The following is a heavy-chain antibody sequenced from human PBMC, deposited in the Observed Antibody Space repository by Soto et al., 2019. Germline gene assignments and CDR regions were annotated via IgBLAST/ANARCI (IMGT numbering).Heavy chain of an antibody. CDR3: ARSKVNIVLSLNWFDP. V-gene: IGHV4-31*03. J-gene: IGHJ5*02. D-gene: IGHD2-8*01. Sequence: QVQLQESGPGLVKPSQTLSLTCTVSGGSISSGGYYWSWIRQHPGKGLEWIGYIYYSGSTYYNPSLKSRVTISVDTSKNQCSLKLSSVTAADTAVYYCARSKVNIVLSLNWFDPWGQGTLVTVSS. CDR1: GGSISSGGYY. CDR2: IYYSGST.